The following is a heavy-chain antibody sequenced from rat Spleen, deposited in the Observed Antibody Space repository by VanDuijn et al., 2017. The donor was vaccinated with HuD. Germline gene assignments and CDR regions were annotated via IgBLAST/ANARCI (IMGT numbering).Heavy chain of an antibody. CDR2: INTDGGST. Sequence: EVQLVETGGGLVQPGRSLKLSCVASGFTFSSYWMYWIRQAPGKGLEWVSSINTDGGSTYYPDSVKGRFTISRDNAENTVYLQMNSLRSEDTATYYCAKGSSYIYDVMDAWGQGASVTVSS. D-gene: IGHD1-2*01. CDR1: GFTFSSYW. CDR3: AKGSSYIYDVMDA. V-gene: IGHV5-58*01. J-gene: IGHJ4*01.